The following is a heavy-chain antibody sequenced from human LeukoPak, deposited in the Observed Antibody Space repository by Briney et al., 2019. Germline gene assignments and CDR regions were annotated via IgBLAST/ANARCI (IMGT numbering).Heavy chain of an antibody. V-gene: IGHV4-4*07. Sequence: PSETLSLTCTVSGGSISSYYWSWLRQPAGKGLEWIGRIYISGSTNQNPSLTSRVTMSVDTSRNQGSLTMTSVTAADTAVYYCARTSSSWSPYDYWGQGTLVTVSS. CDR2: IYISGST. CDR1: GGSISSYY. CDR3: ARTSSSWSPYDY. D-gene: IGHD6-13*01. J-gene: IGHJ4*02.